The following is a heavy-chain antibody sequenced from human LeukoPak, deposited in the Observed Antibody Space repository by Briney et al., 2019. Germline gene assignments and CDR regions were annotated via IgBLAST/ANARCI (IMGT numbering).Heavy chain of an antibody. CDR3: ARVGTTATPDDAFDI. J-gene: IGHJ3*02. D-gene: IGHD4-17*01. CDR1: GYTFTGYY. V-gene: IGHV1-2*02. CDR2: INPNSGGT. Sequence: ASVKVSCKASGYTFTGYYMHWVRQAPGQGLEWMGWINPNSGGTNYAQKFQGRVTMTRDTSISTAYMELSRLRSDDTAVYYCARVGTTATPDDAFDIWGQGTMVTVSS.